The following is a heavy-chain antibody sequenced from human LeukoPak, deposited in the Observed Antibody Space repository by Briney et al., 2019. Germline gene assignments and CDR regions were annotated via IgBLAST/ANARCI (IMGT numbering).Heavy chain of an antibody. CDR1: GFTFTNHA. Sequence: ASVKVSCKASGFTFTNHALQWVRQAPGQGLEWMGWINPNSGGTNYAQKFQGWVTMTRDTSISTAYMELSRLRSDDTAVYYCARGRMDQGLMVYYFDYWGQGTLVTVSS. D-gene: IGHD3-10*01. J-gene: IGHJ4*02. CDR2: INPNSGGT. V-gene: IGHV1-2*04. CDR3: ARGRMDQGLMVYYFDY.